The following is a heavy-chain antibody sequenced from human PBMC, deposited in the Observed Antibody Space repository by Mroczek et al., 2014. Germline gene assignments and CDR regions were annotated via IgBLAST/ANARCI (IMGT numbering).Heavy chain of an antibody. J-gene: IGHJ6*02. Sequence: QVQLVQSGAEVKKPGASVKVSCKASGYTFTGYYMHWVRQAPGQGLEWMGWINPNSGGTNYAQKFQGRVTMTRDTSISTAYMELSRLRSDDTAVYYCARDRVYSSSSNDYYYYGMDVWGQGATVT. CDR1: GYTFTGYY. CDR2: INPNSGGT. CDR3: ARDRVYSSSSNDYYYYGMDV. V-gene: IGHV1-2*02. D-gene: IGHD6-6*01.